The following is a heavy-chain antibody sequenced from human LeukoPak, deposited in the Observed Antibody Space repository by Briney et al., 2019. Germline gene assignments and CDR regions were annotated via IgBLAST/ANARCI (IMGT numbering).Heavy chain of an antibody. J-gene: IGHJ4*02. CDR2: IFSSGST. Sequence: SETLSLTCTVSGGSTTYYWGWIRQPPGKGLEWIGSIFSSGSTYFNPSLKSRVTISVDTSKRESSLKLSSVTAADTAIYYCATRQPYTGRNPGDSWGQGTLVTVSS. D-gene: IGHD2-2*02. V-gene: IGHV4-39*01. CDR1: GGSTTYY. CDR3: ATRQPYTGRNPGDS.